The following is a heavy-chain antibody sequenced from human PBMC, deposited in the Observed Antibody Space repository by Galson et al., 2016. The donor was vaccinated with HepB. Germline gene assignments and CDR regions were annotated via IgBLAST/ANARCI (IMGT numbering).Heavy chain of an antibody. CDR1: GFTFDDYT. D-gene: IGHD3-22*01. V-gene: IGHV3-43*01. Sequence: SLRLSCAASGFTFDDYTMHWVRQAPGKGLEWVSPISWDGGSTYYADSVKGRFTISRDNSKNSLYLQMNSLRTEDTALYYCAKDRRSGRTDYYYDTYYYYYGMDVWGQGTTVTVSS. CDR3: AKDRRSGRTDYYYDTYYYYYGMDV. CDR2: ISWDGGST. J-gene: IGHJ6*02.